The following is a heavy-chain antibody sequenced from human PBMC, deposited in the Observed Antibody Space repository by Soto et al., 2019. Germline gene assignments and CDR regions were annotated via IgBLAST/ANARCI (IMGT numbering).Heavy chain of an antibody. D-gene: IGHD6-13*01. V-gene: IGHV3-11*06. CDR3: ARVAVITAAGTSDY. J-gene: IGHJ4*02. CDR1: GFTFSDYY. CDR2: ISGTSDSI. Sequence: QVQLVESGGGLGRPGGSLRLSCAASGFTFSDYYMSWIRQVPGKGLEWVAYISGTSDSIPYADSVKGRFTISRDNAKNSLYLQMNSLRAEDTAVDYCARVAVITAAGTSDYWGQGTLVTVSS.